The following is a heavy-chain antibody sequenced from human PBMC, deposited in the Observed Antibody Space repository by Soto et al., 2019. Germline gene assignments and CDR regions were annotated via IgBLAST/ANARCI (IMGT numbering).Heavy chain of an antibody. CDR3: ARCRVSDYGDYSAYFDL. V-gene: IGHV1-18*01. D-gene: IGHD4-17*01. J-gene: IGHJ2*01. CDR2: ISAYNGNT. CDR1: GYTFTSYG. Sequence: QVQLVQSGAEVKKPGASVKVSCKASGYTFTSYGISWVRQAPGQGLEWMGWISAYNGNTNYAQKLRGRVTMTTDTSTSKAYMEVRRLSADDTAVYYCARCRVSDYGDYSAYFDLWGRGTLVTVSS.